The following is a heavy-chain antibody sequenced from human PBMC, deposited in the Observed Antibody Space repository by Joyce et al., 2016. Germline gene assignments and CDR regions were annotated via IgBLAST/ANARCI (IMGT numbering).Heavy chain of an antibody. CDR3: ARGGRITMIRSFYYMDV. V-gene: IGHV3-23*01. D-gene: IGHD3-10*01. CDR2: MGGSGGRT. CDR1: GFTFRSHA. Sequence: EVQLLESGGGLVQPGGSLRLSCVVSGFTFRSHAMDWVRQAPGKGLEWVSAMGGSGGRTHYAESVKGRFTISRDSSKNTLYLQMDSLRADDTALYYCARGGRITMIRSFYYMDVWGKGTTVTVSS. J-gene: IGHJ6*03.